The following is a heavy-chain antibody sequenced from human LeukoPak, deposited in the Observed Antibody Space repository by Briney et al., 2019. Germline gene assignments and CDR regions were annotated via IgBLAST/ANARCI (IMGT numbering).Heavy chain of an antibody. CDR2: IIPIFGTA. CDR1: GGTFSSYA. D-gene: IGHD1-26*01. CDR3: ARDESGLVGATGYYFDY. J-gene: IGHJ4*02. V-gene: IGHV1-69*06. Sequence: GASVKVSCKASGGTFSSYAISWVRQAPGQGLEWMGGIIPIFGTANYAQKFQGRVTITADKSTSTAYMELSSLRSEDTAVYYCARDESGLVGATGYYFDYWGQGTLVTVSS.